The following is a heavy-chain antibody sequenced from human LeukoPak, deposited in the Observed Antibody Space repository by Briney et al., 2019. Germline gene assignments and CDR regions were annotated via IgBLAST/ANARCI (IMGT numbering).Heavy chain of an antibody. J-gene: IGHJ6*02. CDR3: AREVNCGGDCDYYYGMDV. CDR1: GYTFTSYD. Sequence: ASVKVSCKASGYTFTSYDINWVRQATGQGLEWMGWMNPNSGNTGYAQKFQGRVTMTRNTSISTAYMELSSLRSEDTAVYYCAREVNCGGDCDYYYGMDVWGQGTTVTVSS. D-gene: IGHD2-21*02. V-gene: IGHV1-8*01. CDR2: MNPNSGNT.